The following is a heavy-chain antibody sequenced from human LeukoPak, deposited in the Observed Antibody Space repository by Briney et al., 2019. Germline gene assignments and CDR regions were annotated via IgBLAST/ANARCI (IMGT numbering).Heavy chain of an antibody. V-gene: IGHV3-7*01. CDR1: GFTFSSYA. CDR3: ARDLDY. CDR2: IKQDGTEK. Sequence: PGGSLRLSCAASGFTFSSYAMHWVRQAPGKGLEWVASIKQDGTEKYYVDSVKGRFTISRDNAKNSLYPQMNSLRAEDTGVYYCARDLDYWGQGTLVTVSS. J-gene: IGHJ4*02.